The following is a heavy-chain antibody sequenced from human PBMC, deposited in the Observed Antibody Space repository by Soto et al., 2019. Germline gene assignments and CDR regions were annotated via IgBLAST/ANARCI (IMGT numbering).Heavy chain of an antibody. CDR2: IKSKTDGGTT. Sequence: EVQLVESGGGLVKPGGSLRLSCAASGFTFSNAWMSWVRQAPGKGLEWVGRIKSKTDGGTTDYAAPVKGRFTISRDDSKNTLYLQMNSLKTEDTAVYYCTTDMIVVVAATYFDYWGQGTLVTVSS. V-gene: IGHV3-15*01. D-gene: IGHD2-15*01. J-gene: IGHJ4*02. CDR3: TTDMIVVVAATYFDY. CDR1: GFTFSNAW.